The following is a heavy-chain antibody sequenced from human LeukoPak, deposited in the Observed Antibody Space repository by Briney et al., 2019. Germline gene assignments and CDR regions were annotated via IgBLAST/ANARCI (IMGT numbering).Heavy chain of an antibody. J-gene: IGHJ4*02. D-gene: IGHD3-22*01. CDR2: IYHSGST. CDR1: GGSISSSNW. CDR3: ARAPHFFDTSGSRYYFDY. V-gene: IGHV4-4*02. Sequence: SGTLSLTCAVSGGSISSSNWWSWVRQPPGKGLGWIGEIYHSGSTNYNPSLKSRVTISVDKSKNQFSLKLSSVTAADTAVYYCARAPHFFDTSGSRYYFDYWGQGALVTVSS.